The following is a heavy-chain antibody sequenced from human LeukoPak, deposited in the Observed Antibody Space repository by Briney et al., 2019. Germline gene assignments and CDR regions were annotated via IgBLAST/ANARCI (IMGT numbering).Heavy chain of an antibody. J-gene: IGHJ4*02. V-gene: IGHV3-23*01. CDR3: AKEGSEVGPTQFDY. Sequence: PGGPLRLSCAASGFTFSTTAMTWVRQAPGKGLEWVLAITGSGDAPYSADSVKGSFTISRDNSKNTVYVQMSSLRADDTAVYYCAKEGSEVGPTQFDYWGQGTLVTVSS. CDR2: ITGSGDAP. CDR1: GFTFSTTA.